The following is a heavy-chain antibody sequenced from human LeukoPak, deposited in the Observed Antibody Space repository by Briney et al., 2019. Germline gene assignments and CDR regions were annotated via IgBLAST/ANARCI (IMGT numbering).Heavy chain of an antibody. V-gene: IGHV3-23*01. CDR2: ISGSGGST. CDR1: GFTFRNPW. J-gene: IGHJ4*02. CDR3: AQNMGATAW. D-gene: IGHD1-26*01. Sequence: PGGSLRLSCAGSGFTFRNPWMSWVRQAPGKGLEWVSAISGSGGSTYYADSVKGRFTISRDNSKNTLYLQMNSLRAEDTAVYYCAQNMGATAWWGQGTLVTVSS.